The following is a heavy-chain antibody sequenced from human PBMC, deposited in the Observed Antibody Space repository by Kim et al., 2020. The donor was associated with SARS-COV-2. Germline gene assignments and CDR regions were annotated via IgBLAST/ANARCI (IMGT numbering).Heavy chain of an antibody. CDR3: AKYARGGHYDFWRAYLVPPDY. J-gene: IGHJ4*02. Sequence: GGSLRLSCAASGFIFSVSAMSWVRQAPGKGLEWVSAISGDGVSTYYADSVKGRFTISRDNSKNTLYLQMDSLRADDTAVYYCAKYARGGHYDFWRAYLVPPDYWGQRPLATVSS. D-gene: IGHD3-3*01. CDR1: GFIFSVSA. CDR2: ISGDGVST. V-gene: IGHV3-23*01.